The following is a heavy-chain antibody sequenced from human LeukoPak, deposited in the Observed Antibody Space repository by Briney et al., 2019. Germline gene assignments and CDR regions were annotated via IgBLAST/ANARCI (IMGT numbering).Heavy chain of an antibody. V-gene: IGHV3-23*01. CDR1: GFTFSSYA. J-gene: IGHJ5*02. Sequence: PGASLRLSCAASGFTFSSYAMSWVRQAPGKGLERVSAISGSGGSTYYADSVKGRFTISRDNSKNTLYLQMNSLRAEDTAVYYCAKVGDAEIQPIEKEWRYNWFDPWGQGTLVTVSS. D-gene: IGHD3-16*01. CDR2: ISGSGGST. CDR3: AKVGDAEIQPIEKEWRYNWFDP.